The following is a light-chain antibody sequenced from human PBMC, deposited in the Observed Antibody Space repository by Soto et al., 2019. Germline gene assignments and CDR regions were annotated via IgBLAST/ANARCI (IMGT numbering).Light chain of an antibody. CDR1: RDDVGGYNY. CDR2: DVH. CDR3: NSYAGRNNFV. V-gene: IGLV2-8*01. J-gene: IGLJ1*01. Sequence: QSALTQPHSASGSPGQSITISCTGSRDDVGGYNYVSWYQQHPGKAPKLIIYDVHKRPSGVPDRFSGSKSDNTASLTVSGLQTEDEADYYCNSYAGRNNFVFGTGTKVTVL.